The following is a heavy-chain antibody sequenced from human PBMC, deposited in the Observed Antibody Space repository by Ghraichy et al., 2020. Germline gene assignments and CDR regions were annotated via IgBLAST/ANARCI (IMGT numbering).Heavy chain of an antibody. CDR3: AKRPRGVIDY. CDR1: GFTFDTYA. V-gene: IGHV3-23*01. D-gene: IGHD3-16*01. Sequence: GGSLRLSCAASGFTFDTYAMTWVRQAPGKGLEWISSISDNGGTTNYADSVKGRFTVSRDNSKNTLYLQMNSLRAEDTAVYYCAKRPRGVIDYWGQGTLVTVSS. CDR2: ISDNGGTT. J-gene: IGHJ4*02.